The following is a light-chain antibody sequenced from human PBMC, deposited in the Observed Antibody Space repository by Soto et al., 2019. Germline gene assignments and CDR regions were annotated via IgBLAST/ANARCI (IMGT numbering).Light chain of an antibody. CDR2: EVS. Sequence: HSALTQPASVSGSPGQSITISCTGTSSDVGGYNYVSWYQQHPGKAPKLMIYEVSNRPSGVSNRFSGSKSGNTASLTISGLQAEDEADYYCRSYTSSSTLVVFGGGTKLTVL. J-gene: IGLJ2*01. CDR3: RSYTSSSTLVV. CDR1: SSDVGGYNY. V-gene: IGLV2-14*01.